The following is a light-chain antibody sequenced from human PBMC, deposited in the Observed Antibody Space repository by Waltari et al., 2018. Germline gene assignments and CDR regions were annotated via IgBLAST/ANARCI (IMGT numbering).Light chain of an antibody. J-gene: IGLJ3*02. V-gene: IGLV2-11*01. Sequence: QSALTQPRSVSGSPGQSVTIPCTGTSSDLGASNYVSWYQQHPGKAPKLMIYDVAKRPSGVPDRFSGSKSGDTASLTISGLQTEDEADYYCCSYAGSYTLGVFGGGTKLTVL. CDR1: SSDLGASNY. CDR3: CSYAGSYTLGV. CDR2: DVA.